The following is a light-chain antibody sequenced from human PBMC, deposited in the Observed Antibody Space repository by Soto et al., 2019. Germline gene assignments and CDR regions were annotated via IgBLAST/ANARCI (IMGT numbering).Light chain of an antibody. CDR3: QQYSTYPIT. CDR2: DAS. Sequence: DLQMTQSPSSLSASVGDRVTITCRARQGISNYLAWSQQKPGKAPKSLIYDASSLRSGVPSKFSGSGFGTEFTLTISSLQPEDFATYYCQQYSTYPITFGQGTRLEIK. J-gene: IGKJ5*01. V-gene: IGKV1-16*02. CDR1: QGISNY.